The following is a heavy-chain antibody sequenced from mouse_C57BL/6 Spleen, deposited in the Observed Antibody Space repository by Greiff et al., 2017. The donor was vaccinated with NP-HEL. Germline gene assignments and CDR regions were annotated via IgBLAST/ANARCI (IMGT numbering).Heavy chain of an antibody. CDR2: IYPGDGDT. Sequence: QVQLKESGPELVKPGASVKISCKASGYAFSSSWMNWVKQRPGKGLEWIGRIYPGDGDTNYNGKFKGKATLTADKSSSTAYMQLSSLTSEDSAVYFCARRVYDYDEGYYAMDYWGQGTSVTVSS. CDR3: ARRVYDYDEGYYAMDY. V-gene: IGHV1-82*01. J-gene: IGHJ4*01. D-gene: IGHD2-4*01. CDR1: GYAFSSSW.